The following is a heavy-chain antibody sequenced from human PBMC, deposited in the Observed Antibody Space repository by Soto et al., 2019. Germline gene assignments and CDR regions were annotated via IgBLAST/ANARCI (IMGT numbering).Heavy chain of an antibody. CDR3: ARPDDYHWYFDL. CDR2: IYYSGIT. D-gene: IGHD4-17*01. Sequence: QVQLQESGPGLVKPSETLSLTCTVSGGSVSSYYWIWIRQPPGKGLEWIGDIYYSGITNYNPSLTSRVTISVDTSKHRFSLKLSSVTAADTAVYYCARPDDYHWYFDLWGRGTLVTVSS. J-gene: IGHJ2*01. V-gene: IGHV4-59*08. CDR1: GGSVSSYY.